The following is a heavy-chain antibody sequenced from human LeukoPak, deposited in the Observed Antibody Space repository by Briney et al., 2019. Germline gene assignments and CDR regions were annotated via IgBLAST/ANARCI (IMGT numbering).Heavy chain of an antibody. J-gene: IGHJ4*02. V-gene: IGHV1-24*01. CDR2: FDIEDEKR. CDR1: GHTLTELS. Sequence: ASVKVSCKVSGHTLTELSVHWVRQAPGKGLEWLGGFDIEDEKRWYERRFRGRVTVTEDTSIDTAYMELSGLTSDDTAVYFCTTEYMTSAWRWGYWGQGTLVVVSS. CDR3: TTEYMTSAWRWGY. D-gene: IGHD3-16*01.